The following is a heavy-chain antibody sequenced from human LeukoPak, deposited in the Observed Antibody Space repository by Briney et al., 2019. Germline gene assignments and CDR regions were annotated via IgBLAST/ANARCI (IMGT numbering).Heavy chain of an antibody. J-gene: IGHJ3*02. CDR3: ARDQLVVVPAGAFDI. CDR2: IYYSGST. V-gene: IGHV4-59*01. D-gene: IGHD2-2*01. Sequence: SETLSLTCTVSGGSISSYYWSWIRQPPGKGLEWIGYIYYSGSTNYNPSLKSRVTISVDTSKNQFSLKLSSVTAADTAVYYCARDQLVVVPAGAFDIWGQGTMVTVSS. CDR1: GGSISSYY.